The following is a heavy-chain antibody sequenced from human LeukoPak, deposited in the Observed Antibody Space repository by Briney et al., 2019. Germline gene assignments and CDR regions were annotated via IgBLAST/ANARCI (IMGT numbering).Heavy chain of an antibody. Sequence: GGSLRLSCSASGFPFSSYAMHWVGQAQGKGLEDVSAISDSGGRTYYADSVKGRFTISRDNSKNTLYLQMSSLRAEDTAVYFCVRGYSFGPYGMDVWGQGTTVTVSS. D-gene: IGHD2-15*01. CDR3: VRGYSFGPYGMDV. J-gene: IGHJ6*02. V-gene: IGHV3-64D*09. CDR1: GFPFSSYA. CDR2: ISDSGGRT.